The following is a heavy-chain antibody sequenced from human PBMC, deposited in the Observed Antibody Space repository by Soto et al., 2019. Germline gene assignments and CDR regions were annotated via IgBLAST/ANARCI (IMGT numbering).Heavy chain of an antibody. V-gene: IGHV3-23*01. CDR1: GFTFSSYA. CDR3: ARDPGWGSGSYNFDN. Sequence: PGGALRLSCAASGFTFSSYAMSWVRQAPGKGLEWVSAISGSGGSTYYADSVKGRFTISRDNSKNTLYLQMNSLRAEDAAVYYCARDPGWGSGSYNFDNWGQGTLVTVSS. CDR2: ISGSGGST. D-gene: IGHD3-10*01. J-gene: IGHJ4*02.